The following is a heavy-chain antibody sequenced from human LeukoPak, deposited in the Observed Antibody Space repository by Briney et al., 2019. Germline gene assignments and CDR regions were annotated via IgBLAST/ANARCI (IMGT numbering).Heavy chain of an antibody. D-gene: IGHD1-26*01. CDR2: INSDGSST. CDR1: GFTFSNYW. V-gene: IGHV3-74*01. Sequence: PGGSLRLSCAASGFTFSNYWMHWVRQAPGKGLVWVSRINSDGSSTSYADSVKGRFTISRDNSKNTLYLQMNSLRAEDTAVYYCAKEGYSGSYHPFDYWGQGTLVTVSS. CDR3: AKEGYSGSYHPFDY. J-gene: IGHJ4*02.